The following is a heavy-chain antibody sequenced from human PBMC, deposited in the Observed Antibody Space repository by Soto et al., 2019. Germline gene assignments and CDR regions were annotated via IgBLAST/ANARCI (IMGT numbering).Heavy chain of an antibody. CDR1: GFTFISYG. D-gene: IGHD6-19*01. V-gene: IGHV3-30*18. Sequence: QPQLVEPGGGVVQPGRSLRLSCAASGFTFISYGMHWVRQAPGKGLEWVAVISYDGSNKYHADSVKGRFTISRDNYKNTLYLQMNSLRVEDTDVYYCAKDFSSGWYGAPFDPWGQGTLVTVSS. CDR3: AKDFSSGWYGAPFDP. CDR2: ISYDGSNK. J-gene: IGHJ5*02.